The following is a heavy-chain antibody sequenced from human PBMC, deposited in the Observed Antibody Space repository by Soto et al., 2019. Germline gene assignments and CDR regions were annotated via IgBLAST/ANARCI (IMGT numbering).Heavy chain of an antibody. D-gene: IGHD6-6*01. V-gene: IGHV3-23*01. J-gene: IGHJ6*02. CDR1: GFTFSDHW. Sequence: GGSLRLSYAASGFTFSDHWMHWVRQAPGKGLEWVSAISGSGGSTYYADSVKGRFTISRDNSKNTLYLQMNSLRAEDTAVYYCAKDVIAARPEFYYYYGMDVWGQGTTVTVSS. CDR3: AKDVIAARPEFYYYYGMDV. CDR2: ISGSGGST.